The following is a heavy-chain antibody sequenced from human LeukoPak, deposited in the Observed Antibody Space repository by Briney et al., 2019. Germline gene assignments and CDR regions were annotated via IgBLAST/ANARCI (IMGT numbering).Heavy chain of an antibody. D-gene: IGHD3-10*01. CDR1: GGSISSYY. CDR3: ARGPGYFDY. Sequence: PSETLSLTCTVSGGSISSYYWSWIRQPPGKGLEWIGYIFYSGSTNYNPSLKSRVTISVDTSKNQFSLKLASVTAADTAVYYCARGPGYFDYWGQGTLVTVSS. J-gene: IGHJ4*02. V-gene: IGHV4-59*01. CDR2: IFYSGST.